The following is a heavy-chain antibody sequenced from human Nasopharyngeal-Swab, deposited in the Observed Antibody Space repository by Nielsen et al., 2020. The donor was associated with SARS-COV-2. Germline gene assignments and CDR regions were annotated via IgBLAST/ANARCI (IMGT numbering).Heavy chain of an antibody. Sequence: SETLSLTCTVSGGSISSYYWSWIRQPPGKGLEWIGYIYYSGSTNYNPSLKSRVTISVDTSKNQFSLKLSSVTAADTAVYYSARGYCSSTSCYAARHFDYWGQGTLVTVSS. CDR3: ARGYCSSTSCYAARHFDY. CDR1: GGSISSYY. D-gene: IGHD2-2*01. CDR2: IYYSGST. V-gene: IGHV4-59*01. J-gene: IGHJ4*02.